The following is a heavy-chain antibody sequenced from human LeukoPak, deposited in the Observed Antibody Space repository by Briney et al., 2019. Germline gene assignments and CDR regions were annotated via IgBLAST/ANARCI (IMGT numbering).Heavy chain of an antibody. V-gene: IGHV1-2*02. CDR1: GYTFTGYY. J-gene: IGHJ6*03. CDR2: INPNSGGT. Sequence: GASVKVSCKASGYTFTGYYMHWVRQAPGQGLEWMGWINPNSGGTNYAQKLQGRVTMTRDTSISTAYMELSRLRSDDTAVYYCARDIAIAARPGGLYYYYYYMDVWGKGTTVTVSS. CDR3: ARDIAIAARPGGLYYYYYYMDV. D-gene: IGHD6-6*01.